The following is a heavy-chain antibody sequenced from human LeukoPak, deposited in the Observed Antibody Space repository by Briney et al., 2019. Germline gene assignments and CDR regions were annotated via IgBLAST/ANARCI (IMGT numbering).Heavy chain of an antibody. D-gene: IGHD3-10*01. Sequence: PSETLSLTCTVSGGSISSYYWSWIRQPPGKGLEWFGYIYYSVSTNYNPSLKSRVTISVDTSKNQFSLKLSSVTAADTAVYYCARGRSSMVRGYYYYYMDVWGKGTTVTISS. V-gene: IGHV4-59*01. CDR3: ARGRSSMVRGYYYYYMDV. CDR2: IYYSVST. J-gene: IGHJ6*03. CDR1: GGSISSYY.